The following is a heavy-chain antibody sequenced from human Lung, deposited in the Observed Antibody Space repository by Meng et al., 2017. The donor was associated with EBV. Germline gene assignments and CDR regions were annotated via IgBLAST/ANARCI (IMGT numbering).Heavy chain of an antibody. Sequence: QVQLHQWGAGLLKPSVTLALTCAGYGGSFSGYYWSWIRQPPGKGLEWIGEINHSGSTNYNPSLKSRVTISVDTSKNQFSLKLSSVTAADTAVYYCARGFLSFVRVFDYWGQGTLVTVSS. CDR3: ARGFLSFVRVFDY. J-gene: IGHJ4*02. CDR2: INHSGST. D-gene: IGHD2/OR15-2a*01. V-gene: IGHV4-34*01. CDR1: GGSFSGYY.